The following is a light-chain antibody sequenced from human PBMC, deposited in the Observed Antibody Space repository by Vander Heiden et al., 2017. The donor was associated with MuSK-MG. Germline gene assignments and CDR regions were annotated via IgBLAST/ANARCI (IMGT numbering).Light chain of an antibody. CDR2: DVS. CDR1: SSDVGGYNY. Sequence: QSALTQPRSVSGSPGQSVTISCTGTSSDVGGYNYVSWYQQHPGKAPKLMIYDVSKRPSGVPDRFSGSKSGNTASLTISGRQAEDEADYYCCSDAGSDTWVFGGGTKRTVL. J-gene: IGLJ3*02. CDR3: CSDAGSDTWV. V-gene: IGLV2-11*01.